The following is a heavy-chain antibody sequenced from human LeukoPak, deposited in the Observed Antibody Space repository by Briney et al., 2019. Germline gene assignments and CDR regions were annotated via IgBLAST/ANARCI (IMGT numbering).Heavy chain of an antibody. V-gene: IGHV1-46*01. CDR3: ARYGFSSVWQGGWHAFDI. J-gene: IGHJ3*02. CDR2: INPTSGDT. Sequence: ASVKVSCKASGYTFTSYYVHWVRQAPGQGLQWMGIINPTSGDTNYAQNFQGRVTMTRDMSTSTVYMELSSLRSEDTAAYYCARYGFSSVWQGGWHAFDIWGHGTMVTVSS. CDR1: GYTFTSYY. D-gene: IGHD6-25*01.